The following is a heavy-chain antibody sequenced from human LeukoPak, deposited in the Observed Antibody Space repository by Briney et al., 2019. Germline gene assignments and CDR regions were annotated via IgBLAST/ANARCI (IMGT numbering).Heavy chain of an antibody. V-gene: IGHV3-21*04. CDR1: GFTVSSNY. D-gene: IGHD6-19*01. CDR3: AKDNRRHYTSGPNPDSLH. Sequence: PGGSLRLSCAASGFTVSSNYMNWVRQAPGKGLEWVSSISSSSSYIYYADSVKGRFTISRDNAKNSLYLQMNSLRVEDTAFYYCAKDNRRHYTSGPNPDSLHWGQGALATVSS. CDR2: ISSSSSYI. J-gene: IGHJ4*02.